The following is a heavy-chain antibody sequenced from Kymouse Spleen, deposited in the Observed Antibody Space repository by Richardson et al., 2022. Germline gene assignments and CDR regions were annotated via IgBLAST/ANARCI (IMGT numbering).Heavy chain of an antibody. J-gene: IGHJ6*02. CDR1: GFTFSGSA. CDR2: IRSKANSYAT. V-gene: IGHV3-73*02. D-gene: IGHD6-19*01. CDR3: TRCSSGPYYYYGMDV. Sequence: EVQLVESGGGLVQPGGSLKLSCAASGFTFSGSAMHWVRQASGKGLEWVGRIRSKANSYATAYAASVKGRFTISRDDSKNTAYLQMNSLKTEDTAVYYCTRCSSGPYYYYGMDVWGQGTTVTVSS.